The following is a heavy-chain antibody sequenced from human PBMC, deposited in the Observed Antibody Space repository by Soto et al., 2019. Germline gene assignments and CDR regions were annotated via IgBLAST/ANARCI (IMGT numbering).Heavy chain of an antibody. J-gene: IGHJ5*02. D-gene: IGHD5-12*01. V-gene: IGHV3-30*18. Sequence: QVQLVESGGGVVQPGRSLRLSCAASGFTFSSYGMHWVRQAPGKGLEWVAVISYDGSNKYYADSVKGRFTISRDNSKNTLYLQMNSLRAEDTAVYYCAKDVEGGYKPWGQGTLVTVSS. CDR3: AKDVEGGYKP. CDR2: ISYDGSNK. CDR1: GFTFSSYG.